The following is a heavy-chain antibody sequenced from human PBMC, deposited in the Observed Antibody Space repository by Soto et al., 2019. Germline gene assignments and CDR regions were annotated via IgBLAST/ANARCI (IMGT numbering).Heavy chain of an antibody. CDR2: INHSGST. D-gene: IGHD2-2*01. V-gene: IGHV4-34*01. CDR1: GGSFSGYY. CDR3: ARGNGAPAAMSYYYYYGMDV. J-gene: IGHJ6*02. Sequence: SETLSLTCAVYGGSFSGYYWSWIRQPPGKGLEWIGEINHSGSTNYNPSLKSRVTISVDTSRNQFSLKLSSVTAADTAVYYCARGNGAPAAMSYYYYYGMDVWGQGTTVTVSS.